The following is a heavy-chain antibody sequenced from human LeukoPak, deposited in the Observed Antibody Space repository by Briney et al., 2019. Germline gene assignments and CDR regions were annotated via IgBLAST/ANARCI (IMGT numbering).Heavy chain of an antibody. CDR3: ARLDNWNYEFFDY. V-gene: IGHV4-34*01. D-gene: IGHD1-7*01. J-gene: IGHJ4*02. CDR2: INHSGST. CDR1: GGSFSGYY. Sequence: SETLSLTCAVYGGSFSGYYWSWIRQPPGKGLEWNGEINHSGSTNYNPSLKSRVTISVDTPKNQFSLKLSSLTAADPPVYDCARLDNWNYEFFDYWGQGTRVTVSS.